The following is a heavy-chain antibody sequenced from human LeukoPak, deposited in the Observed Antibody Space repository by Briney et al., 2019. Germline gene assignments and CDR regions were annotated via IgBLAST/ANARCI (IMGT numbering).Heavy chain of an antibody. Sequence: ASMKVSCKASGYTFTSYYMHWVRQAPGQGLEWMGIINPSGGSTSYAQKFQGRVTMTRDTSTSTVYMELSSLRSEDTAVYYCASSSSGYYYVLDYWGQGTLVTVSS. D-gene: IGHD3-22*01. CDR1: GYTFTSYY. CDR2: INPSGGST. CDR3: ASSSSGYYYVLDY. J-gene: IGHJ4*02. V-gene: IGHV1-46*01.